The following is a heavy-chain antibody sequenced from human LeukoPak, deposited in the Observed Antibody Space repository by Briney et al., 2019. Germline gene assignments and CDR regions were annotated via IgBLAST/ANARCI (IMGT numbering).Heavy chain of an antibody. V-gene: IGHV3-11*05. CDR3: ARDPDSTSWSTRDY. CDR2: SSSSIIYT. J-gene: IGHJ4*02. D-gene: IGHD6-13*01. Sequence: PGGSLRLSCAACGFTFSDYYMSWIRQAPGKRREWVSYSSSSIIYTNYADSVKGRFTISRDNAKNSLSLPINRLSAEHPAVSYCARDPDSTSWSTRDYWGQGTLVTVSS. CDR1: GFTFSDYY.